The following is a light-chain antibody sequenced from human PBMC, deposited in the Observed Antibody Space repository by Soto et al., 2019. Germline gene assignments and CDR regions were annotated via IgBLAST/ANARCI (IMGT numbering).Light chain of an antibody. J-gene: IGKJ2*01. V-gene: IGKV3-20*01. Sequence: EIVLTQSPATLSLSPGERATLSCRASQSVSSNYLAWYQQKPGQAPRLLIYDASSRATGIPDRFSGSGSGTDFTLTISRLEPEDFAVYYCQQYGSSPYTFGQGTKLEIK. CDR3: QQYGSSPYT. CDR1: QSVSSNY. CDR2: DAS.